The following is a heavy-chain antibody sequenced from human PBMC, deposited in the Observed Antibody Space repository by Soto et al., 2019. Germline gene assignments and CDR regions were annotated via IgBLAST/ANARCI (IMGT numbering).Heavy chain of an antibody. J-gene: IGHJ6*03. Sequence: GGSLRLSCAASGFTFSSYWMSWVHQAPGKGLEWVANIKQDGSEKYYVDSVKGRFTISRDNAKNSLYLQMNSLRAEDTAVYYCARVQTYYDILTGYSSYYYYMDFWGKGTPVTVSS. CDR1: GFTFSSYW. CDR2: IKQDGSEK. V-gene: IGHV3-7*01. D-gene: IGHD3-9*01. CDR3: ARVQTYYDILTGYSSYYYYMDF.